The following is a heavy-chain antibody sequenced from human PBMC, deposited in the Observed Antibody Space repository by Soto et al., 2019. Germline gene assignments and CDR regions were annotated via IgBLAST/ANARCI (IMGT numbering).Heavy chain of an antibody. J-gene: IGHJ4*02. CDR2: IYWDDDK. CDR1: GFSLSSSGVG. D-gene: IGHD2-2*01. V-gene: IGHV2-5*02. CDR3: AHIRPAAPGDY. Sequence: SAPTLGNPTQTLTLTCTFSGFSLSSSGVGVGWIRQPPGKALEWLALIYWDDDKRYSPSLKSRLTITKDTSKNQVVLTMTNMDPVDTATYYCAHIRPAAPGDYWGQGTLVTVSS.